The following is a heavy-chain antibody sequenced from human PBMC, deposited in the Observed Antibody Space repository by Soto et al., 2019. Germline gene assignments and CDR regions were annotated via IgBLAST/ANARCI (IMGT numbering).Heavy chain of an antibody. CDR1: GFTFDGYA. J-gene: IGHJ4*01. CDR3: AQGASSTVFAFNAY. V-gene: IGHV3-9*01. CDR2: ISWNSCNL. Sequence: EVQLVESGGGLVQPGRSLRLSCAASGFTFDGYAMHWVRQGPGKGLEWVSSISWNSCNLGYADSVKGRFTISRDNAKNSLYLQMNSLRGEDTALYFCAQGASSTVFAFNAYWGHGKLVTVSS. D-gene: IGHD1-26*01.